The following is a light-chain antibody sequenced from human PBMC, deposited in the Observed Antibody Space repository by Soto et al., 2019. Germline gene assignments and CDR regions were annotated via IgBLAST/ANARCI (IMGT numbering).Light chain of an antibody. V-gene: IGKV3-11*01. J-gene: IGKJ5*01. CDR3: QQRSTWPIT. CDR2: DAS. Sequence: EIVLTQSPATLSLSPGERATLSCRASQSVSSYLAWYQQKPGQAPRLLIEDASDRATGVPARFSGSGSGTDFTLTISSLEPEDLAVYYCQQRSTWPITFGQGTRLEIK. CDR1: QSVSSY.